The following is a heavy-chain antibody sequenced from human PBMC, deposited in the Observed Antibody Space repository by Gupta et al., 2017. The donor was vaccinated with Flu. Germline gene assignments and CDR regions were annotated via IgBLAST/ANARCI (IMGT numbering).Heavy chain of an antibody. CDR2: IRSKAYGGTT. D-gene: IGHD3/OR15-3a*01. CDR3: TRDRRSEVWTRSDY. CDR1: GFTFGYYA. Sequence: EVQLVESGGGLVQPGRSLRLSCTASGFTFGYYAMSWVRQAPGKGLEWVGFIRSKAYGGTTEYAASVNGRFTISRDDSKSIAYLQMNSLKTEETAVYYCTRDRRSEVWTRSDYGGQGTLVTVSS. J-gene: IGHJ4*02. V-gene: IGHV3-49*04.